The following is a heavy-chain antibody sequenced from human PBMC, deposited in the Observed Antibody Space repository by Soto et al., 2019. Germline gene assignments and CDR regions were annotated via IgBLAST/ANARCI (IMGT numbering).Heavy chain of an antibody. V-gene: IGHV3-23*01. J-gene: IGHJ5*02. CDR2: ISGSGGST. Sequence: EVQLLESGGGLVQPGGSLRLSCAASGFTFSSYAMSWVRQPPGKGLEWVSAISGSGGSTYYADSVKGRFTISRDNPKNTLYLQMNSLRAEDTAVYYWAKLPYSSSWYGGWFDHWGQATLVTVSS. CDR3: AKLPYSSSWYGGWFDH. D-gene: IGHD6-13*01. CDR1: GFTFSSYA.